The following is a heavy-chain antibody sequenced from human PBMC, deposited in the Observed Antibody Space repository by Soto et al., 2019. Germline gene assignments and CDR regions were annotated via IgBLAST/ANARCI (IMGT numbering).Heavy chain of an antibody. J-gene: IGHJ4*02. CDR2: IYYSGST. D-gene: IGHD3-22*01. CDR1: GGSISSGDYY. V-gene: IGHV4-30-4*01. Sequence: SETLSLTCTVSGGSISSGDYYWSWIRQPPGKGLEWIGYIYYSGSTYYNPSLKSRVTISVDTSKNQFSLKLSSVTAADTAVYYCARGNYYDSSGYYFPADYWGQGTLVTVSS. CDR3: ARGNYYDSSGYYFPADY.